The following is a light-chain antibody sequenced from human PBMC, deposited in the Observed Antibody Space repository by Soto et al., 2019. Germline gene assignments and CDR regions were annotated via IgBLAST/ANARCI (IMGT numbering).Light chain of an antibody. CDR3: QKYNSAPFT. J-gene: IGKJ4*01. Sequence: DIQMTQSPSSLSASVGDRVTITCRASQGISNYLAWYQQKPGKVPKLLIYAASTLQSGVPSRFSGSGSGTDFTITISSLQPEDVATYYWQKYNSAPFTFGGGTKVEIK. CDR2: AAS. CDR1: QGISNY. V-gene: IGKV1-27*01.